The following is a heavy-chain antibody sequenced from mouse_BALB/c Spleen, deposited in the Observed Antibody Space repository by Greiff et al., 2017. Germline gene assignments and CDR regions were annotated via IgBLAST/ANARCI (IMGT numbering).Heavy chain of an antibody. CDR2: IYPYNGGT. D-gene: IGHD2-4*01. J-gene: IGHJ2*01. CDR1: GYTFTDYN. V-gene: IGHV1S29*02. CDR3: ARRGPTMITTFDY. Sequence: VQLQQSGPELVKPGASVKISCKASGYTFTDYNMHWVKQSHGKSLEWIGYIYPYNGGTGYNQKFKSKATLTVDNSSSTAYMELRSLTSEDSAVYYCARRGPTMITTFDYWGQGTTLTVSS.